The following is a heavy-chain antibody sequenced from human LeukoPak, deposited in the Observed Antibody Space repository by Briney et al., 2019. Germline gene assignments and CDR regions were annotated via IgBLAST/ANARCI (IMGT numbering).Heavy chain of an antibody. D-gene: IGHD3-9*01. CDR3: ARYDILTGSFQH. J-gene: IGHJ1*01. V-gene: IGHV1-2*02. CDR1: GYTFTGYY. CDR2: INPNSGGT. Sequence: ASVKVSCKASGYTFTGYYMHWVRQAPGQGLEWMGWINPNSGGTNYAQKFQGRVTMTRDTSISTAYMELSRLRSDDTAVYYCARYDILTGSFQHWGQGNLVTVSS.